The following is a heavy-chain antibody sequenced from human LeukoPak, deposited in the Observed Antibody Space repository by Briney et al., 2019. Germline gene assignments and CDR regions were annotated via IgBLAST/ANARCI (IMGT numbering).Heavy chain of an antibody. CDR2: VKRKTHGGTT. V-gene: IGHV3-15*01. CDR3: TTEVVVTSYFAY. Sequence: PGGSLRLSCAASGFAFSDAWMSWVRQAPGKGLEWVGRVKRKTHGGTTQYGAPVKGRFAISRDDSQNTLYLQMNSLKTEDTGVYFCTTEVVVTSYFAYWGQGALVTVSS. J-gene: IGHJ4*02. D-gene: IGHD2-21*02. CDR1: GFAFSDAW.